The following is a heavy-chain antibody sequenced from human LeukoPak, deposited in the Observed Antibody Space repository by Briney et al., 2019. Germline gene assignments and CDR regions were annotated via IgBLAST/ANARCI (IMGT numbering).Heavy chain of an antibody. CDR3: ARDLYWNDYVWGSYRWSMDV. CDR1: GFTFSSYD. V-gene: IGHV3-13*03. CDR2: IGTAGDT. J-gene: IGHJ6*03. D-gene: IGHD3-16*02. Sequence: GGSLRLSCAACGFTFSSYDMHWVRQATGKGLEWVSAIGTAGDTYYPGSVKGQFTISRESAKNSLYLQMNGLRAGDTAVYYCARDLYWNDYVWGSYRWSMDVWGKGTTVTVSS.